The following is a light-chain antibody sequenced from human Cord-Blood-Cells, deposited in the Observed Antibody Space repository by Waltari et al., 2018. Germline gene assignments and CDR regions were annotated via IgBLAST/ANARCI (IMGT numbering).Light chain of an antibody. CDR3: MQALQTPIP. CDR2: LGS. Sequence: DFVMTQSPLSLPVTPGEPASISCRSSQSLLHSNGYNYLDWYLQKPGQSPQLLIYLGSNRASGVPDRFSGSGSGTDFTLKISRVEAEDVGVYYCMQALQTPIPFGQVTRLEIK. J-gene: IGKJ5*01. CDR1: QSLLHSNGYNY. V-gene: IGKV2-28*01.